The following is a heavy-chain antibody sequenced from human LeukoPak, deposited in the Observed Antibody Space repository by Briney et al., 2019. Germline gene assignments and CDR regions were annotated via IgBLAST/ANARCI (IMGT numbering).Heavy chain of an antibody. Sequence: GGSLRLSCAASGFTFSSYAMHWVRQAPGKGLEWVAVISYDGSNKYYADSVKGRFTISRDNSKNTLYLQMNSLRAEDTAVYYCANTDTAMVTGDYWGQGTLVTVSS. J-gene: IGHJ4*02. V-gene: IGHV3-30*04. CDR3: ANTDTAMVTGDY. CDR2: ISYDGSNK. D-gene: IGHD5-18*01. CDR1: GFTFSSYA.